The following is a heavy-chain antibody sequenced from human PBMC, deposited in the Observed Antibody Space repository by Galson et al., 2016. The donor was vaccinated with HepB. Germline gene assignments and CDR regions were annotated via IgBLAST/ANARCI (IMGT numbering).Heavy chain of an antibody. CDR3: TRVHREGIAAAGLQI. CDR2: INSDGSST. J-gene: IGHJ4*02. D-gene: IGHD6-13*01. V-gene: IGHV3-74*01. CDR1: GFSVSDYW. Sequence: SLRLSCAASGFSVSDYWMHWVRQAPGKGPVWVSRINSDGSSTTYADSVKGRFTISRDNAKNTLYLQMNSLRAEDTALYYCTRVHREGIAAAGLQIWGEGTLVIVSS.